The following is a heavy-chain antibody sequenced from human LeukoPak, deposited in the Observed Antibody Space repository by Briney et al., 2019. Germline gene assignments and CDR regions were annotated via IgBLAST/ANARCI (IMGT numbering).Heavy chain of an antibody. V-gene: IGHV3-48*02. CDR3: GGDGEGGFDH. CDR2: IISISHTI. CDR1: GFGIRPYS. D-gene: IGHD7-27*01. Sequence: VALTLSSAASGFGIRPYSMNWVRPAPGKGLEWVASIISISHTIFYTDSVKGRFTISTDNTKNSLYLQMNSLREQHTAMYYCGGDGEGGFDHWGRGTLVTVSS. J-gene: IGHJ4*02.